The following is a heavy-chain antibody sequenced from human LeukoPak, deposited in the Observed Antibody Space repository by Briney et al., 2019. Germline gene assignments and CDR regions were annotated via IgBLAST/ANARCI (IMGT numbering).Heavy chain of an antibody. D-gene: IGHD6-19*01. Sequence: ASVKVSCKASGYTFTSYGISWVRQAPGRGLEWMGWISAYNGNTNYARKLQGRVTMTTDTSTSTAYMELRSLRSDDTAVYYCARDWGSGWYYYFDYWGQGTLVTVSS. CDR1: GYTFTSYG. V-gene: IGHV1-18*01. CDR3: ARDWGSGWYYYFDY. CDR2: ISAYNGNT. J-gene: IGHJ4*02.